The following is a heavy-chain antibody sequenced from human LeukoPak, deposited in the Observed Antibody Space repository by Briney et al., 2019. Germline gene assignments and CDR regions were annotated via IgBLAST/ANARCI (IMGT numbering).Heavy chain of an antibody. Sequence: ASVKVSCKASGYTLTGYYMHWVRQAPGQGLEGMGWINPNNGGTNYAQKFQGRVTMTRDTSIGTAYMELSRLRSDDTAVYYCARTESKCTSTSCYTEDYWGQGTLVTVSS. D-gene: IGHD2-2*02. CDR1: GYTLTGYY. CDR2: INPNNGGT. V-gene: IGHV1-2*02. J-gene: IGHJ4*02. CDR3: ARTESKCTSTSCYTEDY.